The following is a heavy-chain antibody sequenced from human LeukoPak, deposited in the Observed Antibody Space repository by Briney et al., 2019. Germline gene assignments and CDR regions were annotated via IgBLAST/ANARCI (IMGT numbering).Heavy chain of an antibody. CDR2: ISSSGSTI. D-gene: IGHD3-10*01. J-gene: IGHJ4*02. CDR3: ASLGVTMVRGDLWYFDY. CDR1: GFTFSSYE. V-gene: IGHV3-48*03. Sequence: QPGGSLRLSCAASGFTFSSYEMNWVRQAPGKGLEWVSYISSSGSTIYYADSVKGRFTISRDNAKNSLYLQMNSLRAEDTAVYYCASLGVTMVRGDLWYFDYWGQGTLVTVSS.